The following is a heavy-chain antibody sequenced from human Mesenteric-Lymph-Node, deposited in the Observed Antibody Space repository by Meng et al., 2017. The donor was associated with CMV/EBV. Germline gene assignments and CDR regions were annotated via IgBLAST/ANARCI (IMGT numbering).Heavy chain of an antibody. Sequence: LNCTCSGFSLSTSGVGVGWIRQPPGKALEWLALIYWDGDERYSPSLRSRLTITKDPAKTQVVLTMTNMDPVDTATYYCAQGTGRVLDYWGQGTLVTVSS. CDR1: GFSLSTSGVG. CDR3: AQGTGRVLDY. V-gene: IGHV2-5*02. J-gene: IGHJ4*02. D-gene: IGHD7-27*01. CDR2: IYWDGDE.